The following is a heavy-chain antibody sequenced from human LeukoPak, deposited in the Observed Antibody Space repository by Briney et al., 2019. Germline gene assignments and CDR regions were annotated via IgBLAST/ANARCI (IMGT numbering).Heavy chain of an antibody. D-gene: IGHD3-22*01. CDR1: GVSISSGSYY. V-gene: IGHV4-61*02. J-gene: IGHJ2*01. Sequence: PSETLSLTCTVSGVSISSGSYYWSWIRQPAGQGLEYIGRMYTSGSTNYNPSLKSLVTISVDTSKNQFSLKLSSVTAADTAVYYCARGYDGSGYYYRNWYFDLWGRGTLVTVSS. CDR2: MYTSGST. CDR3: ARGYDGSGYYYRNWYFDL.